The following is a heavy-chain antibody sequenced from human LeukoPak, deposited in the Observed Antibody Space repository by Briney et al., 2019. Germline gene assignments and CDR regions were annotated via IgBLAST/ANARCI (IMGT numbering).Heavy chain of an antibody. J-gene: IGHJ4*02. D-gene: IGHD6-13*01. Sequence: SETLSLTCAVYGGSFSGYYWSWIRQTPGKGLEWIGEINHSGSTNYNPSLKSRVTISVDTSKNQFSLKLSSVTAADTAVYYCARIPLYSSSWHADYWGQGTLVTVSS. CDR2: INHSGST. CDR1: GGSFSGYY. V-gene: IGHV4-34*01. CDR3: ARIPLYSSSWHADY.